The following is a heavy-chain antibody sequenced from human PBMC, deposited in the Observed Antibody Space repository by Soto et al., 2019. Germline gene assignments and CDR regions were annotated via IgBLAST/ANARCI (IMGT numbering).Heavy chain of an antibody. CDR1: GFNFNIYA. D-gene: IGHD3-22*01. Sequence: GSLRLSCAASGFNFNIYAMHWVRQAPGKGLEWVAVIWYDGSNKYYADSAKGRFTISRDNSKNTVDLQMNSLRVEDTAVYYCARAEGMIVVVSLFMDVWGQGTTVTVSS. CDR3: ARAEGMIVVVSLFMDV. V-gene: IGHV3-33*01. CDR2: IWYDGSNK. J-gene: IGHJ6*02.